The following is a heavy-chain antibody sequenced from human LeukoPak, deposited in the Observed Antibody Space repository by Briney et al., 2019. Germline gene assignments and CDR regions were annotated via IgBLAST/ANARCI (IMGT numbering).Heavy chain of an antibody. CDR3: AKWGGIAVAGFDY. Sequence: GGSLRLSCAASGFTFSSYGMHWVRQAPGKGLEWVAFIRYDGSNKYYADSVKGRFTISRDNSKNTLYLQMNSLRAEDTAVYYCAKWGGIAVAGFDYWGQGTLVTVSS. CDR1: GFTFSSYG. CDR2: IRYDGSNK. J-gene: IGHJ4*02. V-gene: IGHV3-30*02. D-gene: IGHD6-19*01.